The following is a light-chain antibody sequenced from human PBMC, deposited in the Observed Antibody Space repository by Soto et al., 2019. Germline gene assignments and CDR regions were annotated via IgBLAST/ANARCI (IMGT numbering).Light chain of an antibody. CDR3: QQSYSTPIT. V-gene: IGKV1-39*01. CDR1: QSISSY. J-gene: IGKJ5*01. CDR2: AAS. Sequence: DIQMTQSTSSLSASVGDRVTITCRASQSISSYLNWYQQKPGKAPKLLIYAASSLQSGVPSRFSGSGSGTDFTLTISSLQPEDFATYYCQQSYSTPITFDQGTRLEIK.